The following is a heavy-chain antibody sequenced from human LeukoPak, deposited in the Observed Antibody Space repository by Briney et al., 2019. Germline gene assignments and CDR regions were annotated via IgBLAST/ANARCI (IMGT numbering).Heavy chain of an antibody. CDR3: AKDLIASNFDY. CDR2: IKTDGSEK. Sequence: GGPRRLPCEASGFPFSSYWMSWVRQAPGKGPEWVANIKTDGSEKYYVDSVKGRFTISRDNAKNSLYLQMNSLRAEDTAIYYCAKDLIASNFDYWGQGTLVTVSS. J-gene: IGHJ4*02. D-gene: IGHD2-8*01. CDR1: GFPFSSYW. V-gene: IGHV3-7*03.